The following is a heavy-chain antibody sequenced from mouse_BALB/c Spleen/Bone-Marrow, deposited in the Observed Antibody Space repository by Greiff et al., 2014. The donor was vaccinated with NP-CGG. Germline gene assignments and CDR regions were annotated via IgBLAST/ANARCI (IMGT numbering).Heavy chain of an antibody. Sequence: VQLQQSGAELVRPGASVKLSCKASGYTFTSYWINWVKQRPGQGLEWIGNIYPSDSYTNYNQKFRDKATLTVDKSSSTAYMQLSSPTSEDSAVYYCTRDEGHGAMDYWGQGTSVTVSS. CDR2: IYPSDSYT. J-gene: IGHJ4*01. CDR3: TRDEGHGAMDY. CDR1: GYTFTSYW. V-gene: IGHV1-69*02.